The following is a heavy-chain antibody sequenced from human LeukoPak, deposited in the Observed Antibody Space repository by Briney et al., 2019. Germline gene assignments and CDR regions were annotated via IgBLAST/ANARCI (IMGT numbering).Heavy chain of an antibody. V-gene: IGHV3-23*01. D-gene: IGHD3-16*01. J-gene: IGHJ4*02. CDR1: GFTFSSYA. Sequence: GGSLRLSCAASGFTFSSYAMSWVRQPPGKGLEWVSAIRGSGGGTYYADSVKGRFTISRDNSKNTLYLQMNSLRDEDTALYYGARGGMGGVVYFDYGGRGTLVPVS. CDR3: ARGGMGGVVYFDY. CDR2: IRGSGGGT.